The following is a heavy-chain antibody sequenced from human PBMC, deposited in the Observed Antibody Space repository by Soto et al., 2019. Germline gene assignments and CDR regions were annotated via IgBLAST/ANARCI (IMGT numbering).Heavy chain of an antibody. CDR1: GGSISSYY. D-gene: IGHD6-13*01. J-gene: IGHJ4*02. CDR2: IYYSGST. Sequence: SETLSLTCTVSGGSISSYYWSWIRQPPGKGLEWIGHIYYSGSTNYNPSLKSRVTISVDTSKNQFSLKLSSVTAADTAVYYCARGGGSSWYYFDYWGQGTLVTVSS. V-gene: IGHV4-59*01. CDR3: ARGGGSSWYYFDY.